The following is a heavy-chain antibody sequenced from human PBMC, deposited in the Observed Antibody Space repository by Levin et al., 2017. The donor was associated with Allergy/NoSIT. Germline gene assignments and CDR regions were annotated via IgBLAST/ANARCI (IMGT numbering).Heavy chain of an antibody. J-gene: IGHJ4*02. Sequence: PGGSLRLSCAASGFTFSSYEMNWVRQAPGKGLEWVSYISSSGSTIYYADSVKGRFTISSDNAKNSLYLQMNSLRAEDTAVYYCARQLGNFWSGYNYFDYWGQGTLVTVSS. CDR2: ISSSGSTI. CDR3: ARQLGNFWSGYNYFDY. CDR1: GFTFSSYE. V-gene: IGHV3-48*03. D-gene: IGHD3-3*01.